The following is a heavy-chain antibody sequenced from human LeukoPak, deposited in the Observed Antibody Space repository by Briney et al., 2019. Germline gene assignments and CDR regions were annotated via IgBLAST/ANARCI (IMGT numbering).Heavy chain of an antibody. J-gene: IGHJ4*02. CDR3: ARQGDYEFDS. CDR2: IYPGDSDT. D-gene: IGHD4-17*01. CDR1: GFTFTSYW. Sequence: GEXLKISFKGSGFTFTSYWIGWVRQMPGKGVEWMGIIYPGDSDTRYSPSFQGQVTISADKSVNTPYLHWSSLKASDTAMYYCARQGDYEFDSWGQGTLVTVSS. V-gene: IGHV5-51*01.